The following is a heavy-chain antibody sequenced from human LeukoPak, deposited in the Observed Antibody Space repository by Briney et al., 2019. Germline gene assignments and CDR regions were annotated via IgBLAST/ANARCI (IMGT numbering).Heavy chain of an antibody. Sequence: GGSLRLFCEASGFSVSGYWMTWVRQAPGKGLEWVANIKEDGSEKYYADFVKGRFTISRDNAKNSLDLQMNSLRAEDTAVYYCARRGSTDYWGQGTLVTVSS. CDR3: ARRGSTDY. D-gene: IGHD2/OR15-2a*01. CDR2: IKEDGSEK. J-gene: IGHJ4*02. CDR1: GFSVSGYW. V-gene: IGHV3-7*03.